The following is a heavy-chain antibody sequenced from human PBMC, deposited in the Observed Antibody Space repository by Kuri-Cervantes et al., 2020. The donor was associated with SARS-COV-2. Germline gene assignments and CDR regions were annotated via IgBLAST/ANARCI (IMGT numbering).Heavy chain of an antibody. CDR1: GYTFTGYY. J-gene: IGHJ4*01. CDR2: INPNSGGT. V-gene: IGHV1-2*02. D-gene: IGHD1-26*01. Sequence: ASVKVSCKASGYTFTGYYMHWVRQAPGQGLEWMGWINPNSGGTNYAQKFQGRVTMTRDTSISTAYMELSRLRSDDTAVYYCARERWELSHGFDYWGQGTLVTVSS. CDR3: ARERWELSHGFDY.